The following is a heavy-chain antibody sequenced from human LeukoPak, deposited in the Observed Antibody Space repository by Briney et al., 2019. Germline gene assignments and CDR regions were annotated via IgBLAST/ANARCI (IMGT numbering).Heavy chain of an antibody. J-gene: IGHJ4*02. CDR2: ISAYNGNT. V-gene: IGHV1-18*01. Sequence: ASVKVSCKASGYTFTSYGISWVRQAPGQGLEWMGWISAYNGNTNYAQKLQGRVTMTTDTSTSTAYMELRSLRSDDTAVYYCARGTYYDSWSGYSPDGGSPTDYWGQGTLVTVSS. CDR3: ARGTYYDSWSGYSPDGGSPTDY. D-gene: IGHD3-3*01. CDR1: GYTFTSYG.